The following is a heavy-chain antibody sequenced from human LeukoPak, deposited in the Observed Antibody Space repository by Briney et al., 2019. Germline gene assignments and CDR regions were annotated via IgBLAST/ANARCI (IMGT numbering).Heavy chain of an antibody. D-gene: IGHD3-9*01. Sequence: GRSLRLSCAASGFTFSSYAMHWVRQAPGKGLEWVAVISYDGSNKYYADSVKARFTISRDNSKNTLYLQMNSLRAEDTAVYYCARAGYFDSLDYWGQGTLVTVSS. CDR3: ARAGYFDSLDY. CDR2: ISYDGSNK. CDR1: GFTFSSYA. V-gene: IGHV3-30*14. J-gene: IGHJ4*02.